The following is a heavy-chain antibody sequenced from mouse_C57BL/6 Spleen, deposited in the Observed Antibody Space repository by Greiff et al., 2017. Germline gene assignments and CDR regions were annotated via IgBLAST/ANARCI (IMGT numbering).Heavy chain of an antibody. CDR1: GYTFTSYW. J-gene: IGHJ2*01. V-gene: IGHV1-53*01. CDR3: AREPYGLVDY. D-gene: IGHD1-1*02. CDR2: INPSNGGT. Sequence: VQLQQPGTELVKPGASVKLSCKASGYTFTSYWMHWVKQRPGQGHEWFGNINPSNGGTNYNEQFKSKATLTVDKSSSTAYMQLSSLTSEDSAVYYCAREPYGLVDYWGQGTTLTVSS.